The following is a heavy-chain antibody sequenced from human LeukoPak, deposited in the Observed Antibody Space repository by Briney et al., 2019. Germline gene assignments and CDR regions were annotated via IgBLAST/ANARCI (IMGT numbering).Heavy chain of an antibody. CDR3: ARDRPSAGTLNVGWFDP. CDR1: GGSISSYY. J-gene: IGHJ5*02. V-gene: IGHV4-4*07. CDR2: IYTSGST. Sequence: PSETLSLTCTVSGGSISSYYWSWIRQPAGKGLEWIGRIYTSGSTNYNPSLKSRVTMSVDTSKNQFSLKLSSVTAADTAVYYCARDRPSAGTLNVGWFDPWGQGTLVTVSS. D-gene: IGHD6-13*01.